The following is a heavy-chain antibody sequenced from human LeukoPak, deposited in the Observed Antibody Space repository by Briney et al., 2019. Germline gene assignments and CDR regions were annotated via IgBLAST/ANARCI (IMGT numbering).Heavy chain of an antibody. V-gene: IGHV1-69*06. CDR2: IIPIFGTA. Sequence: ASVKVSCKASGGTFSSYAISWVRQAPGQGLEWMGGIIPIFGTANYAQKFQGRVTITADKSTSTAYMELSSLRSEDTAVYYCAVDFSGRAQHFDYWGQGTLVTVSS. D-gene: IGHD6-19*01. CDR1: GGTFSSYA. CDR3: AVDFSGRAQHFDY. J-gene: IGHJ4*02.